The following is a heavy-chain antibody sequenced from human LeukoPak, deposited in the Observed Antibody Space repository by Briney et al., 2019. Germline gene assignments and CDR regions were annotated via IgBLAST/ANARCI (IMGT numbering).Heavy chain of an antibody. V-gene: IGHV3-23*01. CDR2: ISGSGGST. CDR3: AKVGIAAAGATTRYLPYYFDY. CDR1: GFTFTHYG. Sequence: HAGGSLRLSCAASGFTFTHYGMSWVRQAPGKGLEWVSAISGSGGSTYYADSVKGRFTISRDNSKNTLYLQMNSLRAEDTAVYYCAKVGIAAAGATTRYLPYYFDYWGQGTLVTVSS. J-gene: IGHJ4*02. D-gene: IGHD6-13*01.